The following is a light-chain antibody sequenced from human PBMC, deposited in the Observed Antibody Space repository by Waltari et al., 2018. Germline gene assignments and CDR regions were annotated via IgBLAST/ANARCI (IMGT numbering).Light chain of an antibody. J-gene: IGKJ1*01. CDR2: ETS. CDR3: EQYGSSLWT. V-gene: IGKV3-20*01. CDR1: QSVRNGY. Sequence: EIVLTQSPGTLSLSPGERATLSCRASQSVRNGYLAWYQQGPGQPPRPLIYETSLRDTGIPDRFSGIGSGTDFTLTISRLEPEDFAVYYCEQYGSSLWTFGQGTKVEIK.